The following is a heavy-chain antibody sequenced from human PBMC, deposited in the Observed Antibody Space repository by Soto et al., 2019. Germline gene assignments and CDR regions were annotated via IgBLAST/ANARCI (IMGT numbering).Heavy chain of an antibody. CDR1: GGSFSGYY. Sequence: SETLSLTCAVYGGSFSGYYWSWIRQPPGKGLEWIGSINSSGSTNYNPSLNSRVTVSVDTSKNQFSLEVTSVTAADTAVYYCARLYGYCISNSCHGHYAMDVWGQGTTVTVSS. CDR2: INSSGST. V-gene: IGHV4-34*01. D-gene: IGHD2-2*01. J-gene: IGHJ6*02. CDR3: ARLYGYCISNSCHGHYAMDV.